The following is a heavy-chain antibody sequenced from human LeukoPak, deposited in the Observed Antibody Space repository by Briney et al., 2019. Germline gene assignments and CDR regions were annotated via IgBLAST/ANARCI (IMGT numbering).Heavy chain of an antibody. CDR1: GFTFSSYG. V-gene: IGHV3-30*02. J-gene: IGHJ4*02. Sequence: GGSLRLSCAASGFTFSSYGMHWVRQAPGKGLEWVAFIRYDGSNKYYADSVKGRFTISRDNSKNTLYLQMNSLRAEDTAVYYCAKDQRVYSAVYYFDYWGQGTLVTVSS. CDR2: IRYDGSNK. CDR3: AKDQRVYSAVYYFDY. D-gene: IGHD2-8*01.